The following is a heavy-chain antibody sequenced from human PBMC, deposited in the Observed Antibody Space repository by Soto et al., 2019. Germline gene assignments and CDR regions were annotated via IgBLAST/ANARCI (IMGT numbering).Heavy chain of an antibody. J-gene: IGHJ4*02. CDR2: IIPILGIA. CDR3: ARDLRGVAY. Sequence: QVQLVQSGADVKKPGSSVKVSCKASGGTFSRYTISWVRQAPGHGLEWMGRIIPILGIANYAQKFQGRVTITADKSTSTAYMALSSLRPEDTAVYYCARDLRGVAYWGQGTLVTVSS. V-gene: IGHV1-69*08. D-gene: IGHD3-3*01. CDR1: GGTFSRYT.